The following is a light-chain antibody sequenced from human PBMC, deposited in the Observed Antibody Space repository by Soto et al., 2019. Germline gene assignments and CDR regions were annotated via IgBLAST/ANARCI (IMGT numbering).Light chain of an antibody. CDR3: QQYNNWPAVT. V-gene: IGKV3-15*01. CDR1: QSVSSN. CDR2: DAS. J-gene: IGKJ4*01. Sequence: EIVMTQSPATLSVSQGERATLSCRASQSVSSNLAWYQQKPGQAPGLLIYDASTRATGIPARFSGSGSGTEFTLSISSLQSADSAFYYCQQYNNWPAVTFGGGTKVEI.